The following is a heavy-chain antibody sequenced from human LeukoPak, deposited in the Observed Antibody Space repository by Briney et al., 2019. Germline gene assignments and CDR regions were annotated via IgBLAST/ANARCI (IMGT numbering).Heavy chain of an antibody. CDR1: GFTFSSYA. V-gene: IGHV3-23*01. CDR3: AKVPTSVVRGVVWFDP. J-gene: IGHJ5*02. CDR2: ISNSDYST. D-gene: IGHD3-10*01. Sequence: GGSLRLSCAASGFTFSSYAMSWVRQAPGKGLEWVSTISNSDYSTYYADSVKGRFTISRDNSKNTLYLQMNSLRAEDTAVYYCAKVPTSVVRGVVWFDPWGQGTLVTVSS.